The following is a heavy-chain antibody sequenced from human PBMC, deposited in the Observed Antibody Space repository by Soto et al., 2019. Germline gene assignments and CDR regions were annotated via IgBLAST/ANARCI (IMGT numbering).Heavy chain of an antibody. Sequence: QVQLVQSGAEVKKPGSSVKVSCKASGGTFRTYSITWVRQAPGQGLEWMGKIIPILDMANYAQKFQGRVTITEDKSKSIAYMELNSLRSEDTAVYYCARGPVVVVPDDMFTRHNWFDPWGQGTRVTVSS. D-gene: IGHD2-2*01. CDR1: GGTFRTYS. J-gene: IGHJ5*02. CDR3: ARGPVVVVPDDMFTRHNWFDP. CDR2: IIPILDMA. V-gene: IGHV1-69*02.